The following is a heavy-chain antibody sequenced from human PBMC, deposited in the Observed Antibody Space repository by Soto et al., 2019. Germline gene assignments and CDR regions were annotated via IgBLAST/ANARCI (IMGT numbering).Heavy chain of an antibody. D-gene: IGHD2-21*01. V-gene: IGHV3-48*04. CDR3: ARDPEGINDFDY. CDR1: GFTFSNYG. CDR2: INAPGETK. Sequence: EVQLVESGGGLVQPGGSLRLSCAASGFTFSNYGMNWARQAPGRGLEWVKHINAPGETKSYSDSVKGRFTISRDDAKNSLYLQMNSLTADDTAIYYCARDPEGINDFDYWGQGTLVTVSS. J-gene: IGHJ4*02.